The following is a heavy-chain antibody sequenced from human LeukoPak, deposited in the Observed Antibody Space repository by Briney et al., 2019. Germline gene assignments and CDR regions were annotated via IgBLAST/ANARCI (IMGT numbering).Heavy chain of an antibody. D-gene: IGHD1-26*01. CDR1: GFTFSSYW. CDR3: AREEYTGSYPEY. J-gene: IGHJ4*02. V-gene: IGHV3-74*01. CDR2: INSDGSST. Sequence: GGSLRLSCAASGFTFSSYWMHWLRQAPGKGPVWVSRINSDGSSTTYADSVKGRFTISRDNAKNTLYLQMNSLRAEDAAVYYCAREEYTGSYPEYWGQGTLVTVS.